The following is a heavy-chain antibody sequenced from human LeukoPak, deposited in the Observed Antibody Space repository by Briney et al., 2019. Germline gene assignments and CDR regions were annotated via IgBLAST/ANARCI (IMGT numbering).Heavy chain of an antibody. CDR3: AKEGGYSYGSYGMDV. CDR2: ISYDGSNK. V-gene: IGHV3-30*18. Sequence: PGGSLPLTCAASGFTFSSYRVDWVRQAPGKGLEWVAVISYDGSNKYYADSVKGRFTISRDNSKNTLYLQMNSLRAEDTAVYYCAKEGGYSYGSYGMDVWGRSTGVSVSS. CDR1: GFTFSSYR. D-gene: IGHD5-18*01. J-gene: IGHJ6*02.